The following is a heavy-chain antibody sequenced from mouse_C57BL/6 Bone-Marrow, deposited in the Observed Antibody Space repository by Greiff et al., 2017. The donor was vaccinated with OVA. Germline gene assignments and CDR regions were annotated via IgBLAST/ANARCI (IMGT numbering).Heavy chain of an antibody. V-gene: IGHV1-50*01. CDR1: GYTFTSYW. CDR2: IDPSDSYT. Sequence: QVQLQQPGAELVKPGASVKLSCKASGYTFTSYWMQWVKQRPGQGLEWIGEIDPSDSYTNYNQKFKGKATLTVDTSSSTAYMQLSSLTSEDSAVYHCARTGLNWADYWGQGTTLTVSS. CDR3: ARTGLNWADY. D-gene: IGHD4-1*01. J-gene: IGHJ2*01.